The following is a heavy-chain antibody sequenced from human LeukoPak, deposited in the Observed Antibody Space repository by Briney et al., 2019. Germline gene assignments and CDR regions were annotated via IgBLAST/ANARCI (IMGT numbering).Heavy chain of an antibody. V-gene: IGHV3-23*01. Sequence: PGGSLTLSCAASGFTFANYAMSWVRQAPGKGLKWVSAISDSGGNTYSADSVRGRFTISRDNSKNTVYLQMDSLRAEDTALYYCAKTSLWDGSGHYYYMDVWGKGTTVTISS. CDR1: GFTFANYA. J-gene: IGHJ6*03. CDR2: ISDSGGNT. CDR3: AKTSLWDGSGHYYYMDV. D-gene: IGHD2-15*01.